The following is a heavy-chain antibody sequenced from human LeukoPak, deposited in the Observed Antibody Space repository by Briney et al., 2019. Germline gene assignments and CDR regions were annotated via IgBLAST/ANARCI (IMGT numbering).Heavy chain of an antibody. CDR2: INHSGST. J-gene: IGHJ3*02. V-gene: IGHV4-34*01. Sequence: SETLSLTCAVYGGSFSGYYWSWIRQPPGKGLEWIGEINHSGSTNYNPSLKSRVTISVDTSKNQFSLKLSPVTAADTAVYYCARWKINAFDIWGQGTMVTVSS. CDR3: ARWKINAFDI. D-gene: IGHD1-1*01. CDR1: GGSFSGYY.